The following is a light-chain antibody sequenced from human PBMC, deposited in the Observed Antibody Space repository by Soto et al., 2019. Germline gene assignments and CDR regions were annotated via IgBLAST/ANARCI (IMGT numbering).Light chain of an antibody. Sequence: QSALTQPGSVSGSPGQSITISCTGTGSDVGGYNYVSWYQQHPGKAPKFMIYDVTNRPSGVSNRFSGSKSGNTASLTISGLQAEDEADYYCSSYTSTSTYVFGTGTKVTVL. J-gene: IGLJ1*01. V-gene: IGLV2-14*01. CDR3: SSYTSTSTYV. CDR1: GSDVGGYNY. CDR2: DVT.